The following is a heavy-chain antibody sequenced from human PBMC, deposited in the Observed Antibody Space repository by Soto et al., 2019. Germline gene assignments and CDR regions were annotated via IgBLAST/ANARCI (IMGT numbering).Heavy chain of an antibody. J-gene: IGHJ4*02. CDR2: ISGSDGST. V-gene: IGHV3-23*01. D-gene: IGHD2-2*01. CDR1: GFTFSSYA. Sequence: EVQLLESGGGLVQPGGSLRLSCAASGFTFSSYAMSWVRQAPGKGLEWVSGISGSDGSTYYADSVKGRFTISRDNSKNTLYLQMNSLRAEDRAVYYCAKDSSYPAAEPDYWGQGTLVTVSS. CDR3: AKDSSYPAAEPDY.